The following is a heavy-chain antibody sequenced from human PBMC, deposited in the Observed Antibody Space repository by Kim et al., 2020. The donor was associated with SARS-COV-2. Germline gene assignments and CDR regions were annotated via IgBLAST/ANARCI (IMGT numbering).Heavy chain of an antibody. J-gene: IGHJ6*02. CDR3: ARGDQWFEPQLDV. D-gene: IGHD3-10*01. Sequence: YQPALKSRVTRSVDTSNNQLSLRLSSVTAADTAVYYCARGDQWFEPQLDVWGQGTTVTVSS. V-gene: IGHV4-34*13.